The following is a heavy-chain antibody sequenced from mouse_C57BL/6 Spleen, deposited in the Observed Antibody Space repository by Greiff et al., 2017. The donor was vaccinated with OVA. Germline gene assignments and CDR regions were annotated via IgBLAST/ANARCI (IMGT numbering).Heavy chain of an antibody. CDR2: IGRGGST. Sequence: VQLQQPGPGLVQPSQSLSMTCEASGFSLTSYGVHWVRQCPGKGLEWLGVIGRGGSTYNNTDIITGQRISKDNSTSQVFYKMNSLHADDSAIYYCAGNRDSSGPYAMDYWGQGTSVTVSS. V-gene: IGHV2-2*01. J-gene: IGHJ4*01. D-gene: IGHD3-2*02. CDR1: GFSLTSYG. CDR3: AGNRDSSGPYAMDY.